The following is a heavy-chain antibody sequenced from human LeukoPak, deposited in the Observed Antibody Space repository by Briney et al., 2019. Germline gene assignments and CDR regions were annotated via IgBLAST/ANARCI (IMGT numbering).Heavy chain of an antibody. Sequence: PGGSLRLSCAASGFTFSSYAMSWVRQAPGKGLEWVSAISGSGGSTYYADSVKGRFTISRDNSKNTLYLQMNSLRAEDTAVYYCARDYYDSSGYYLHWGQGTLVTVSS. D-gene: IGHD3-22*01. V-gene: IGHV3-23*01. CDR2: ISGSGGST. CDR1: GFTFSSYA. J-gene: IGHJ4*02. CDR3: ARDYYDSSGYYLH.